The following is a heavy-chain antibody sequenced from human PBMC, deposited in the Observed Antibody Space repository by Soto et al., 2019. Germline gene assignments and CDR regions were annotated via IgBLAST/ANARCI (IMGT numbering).Heavy chain of an antibody. D-gene: IGHD2-21*02. V-gene: IGHV3-73*01. CDR3: TSVYCGGDCYDAFDI. CDR1: GFTFSGSA. J-gene: IGHJ3*02. Sequence: GGSLRLSCAASGFTFSGSAMHWVRQASGKGLEWVGRIRSKANSYATAYAASVKGRFTISRDDSKNTAYLQMNSLKTEDMAVYYCTSVYCGGDCYDAFDIWGQGTMVTVSS. CDR2: IRSKANSYAT.